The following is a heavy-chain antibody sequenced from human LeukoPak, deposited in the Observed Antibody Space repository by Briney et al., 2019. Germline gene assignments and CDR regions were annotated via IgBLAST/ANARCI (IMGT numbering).Heavy chain of an antibody. J-gene: IGHJ4*02. CDR3: ARVPNHKAKWRRYQLLHDY. CDR1: GFTFTSSA. CDR2: ISAYNGNT. V-gene: IGHV1-18*01. Sequence: GASVTVSCKASGFTFTSSAMQWVRQARGQRLEWIGWISAYNGNTNYAQKLQGRVTMTTDTSTSTAYMELRSLRSDDTAVYYCARVPNHKAKWRRYQLLHDYWGQGTLVTVSS. D-gene: IGHD2-2*01.